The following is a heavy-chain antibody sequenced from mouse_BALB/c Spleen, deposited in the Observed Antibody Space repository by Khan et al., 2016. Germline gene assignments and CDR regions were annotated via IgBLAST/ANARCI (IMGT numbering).Heavy chain of an antibody. CDR3: ARPYYGNYVSWNLDV. CDR2: ISTGGGIT. Sequence: EVELVESGGGLVQPGGSLKLSCATSGFTFSDSYMYWVSQSPEKRLECVAYISTGGGITYYPDFVQGRFTISRDNAKNTLYLQLSRLKSEDTAMHYCARPYYGNYVSWNLDVLGAGTTVTVSS. D-gene: IGHD2-10*01. J-gene: IGHJ1*01. CDR1: GFTFSDSY. V-gene: IGHV5-12*02.